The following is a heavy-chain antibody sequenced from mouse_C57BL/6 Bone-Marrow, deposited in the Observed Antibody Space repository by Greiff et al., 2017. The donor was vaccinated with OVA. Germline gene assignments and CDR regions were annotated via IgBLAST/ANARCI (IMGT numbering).Heavy chain of an antibody. D-gene: IGHD2-3*01. CDR3: TRGQWLLLAY. V-gene: IGHV1-15*01. Sequence: VQLQQSGAELVRPGASVTLSCKASGYTFTDYEMHWVKQTPVHGLEWIGAIDPETGGTAFNQKFKGKAILTADKSSSTAYMELRSLTSGDSAVYYCTRGQWLLLAYWGQGTLVTVSA. CDR1: GYTFTDYE. J-gene: IGHJ3*01. CDR2: IDPETGGT.